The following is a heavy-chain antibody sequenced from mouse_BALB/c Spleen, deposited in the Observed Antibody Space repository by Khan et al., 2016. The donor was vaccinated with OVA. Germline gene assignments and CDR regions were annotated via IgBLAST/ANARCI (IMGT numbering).Heavy chain of an antibody. J-gene: IGHJ3*01. CDR2: MIYSGNT. Sequence: EVKLLESGPSLVKPSQTLSLTCSVTGDSITSGYWNWIRKFPGNKLEYMGYMIYSGNTYYNPSLNSRISITRHTSKNQYYLQLNSVTTEDPATYYCARSTYRYAFAYWGQGTLVTVSA. D-gene: IGHD2-14*01. V-gene: IGHV3-8*02. CDR1: GDSITSGY. CDR3: ARSTYRYAFAY.